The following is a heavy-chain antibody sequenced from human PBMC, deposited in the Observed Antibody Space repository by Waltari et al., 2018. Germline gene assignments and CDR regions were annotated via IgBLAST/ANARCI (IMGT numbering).Heavy chain of an antibody. Sequence: QVQLVQSGAEVKKPGSSVKVSCKASGGTFSSYAISWVRQAPGHGLEWMGGIIPILGIANYAQKFQGRVTITADKSTSTAYMELSSLRSEDTAVYYCASPSYGSGSSIKGSYYFDYWGQGTLVTVSS. J-gene: IGHJ4*02. V-gene: IGHV1-69*10. D-gene: IGHD3-10*01. CDR1: GGTFSSYA. CDR2: IIPILGIA. CDR3: ASPSYGSGSSIKGSYYFDY.